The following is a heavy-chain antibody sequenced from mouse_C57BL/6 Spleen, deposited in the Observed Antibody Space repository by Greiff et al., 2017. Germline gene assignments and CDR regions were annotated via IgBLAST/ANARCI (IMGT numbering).Heavy chain of an antibody. D-gene: IGHD1-1*01. Sequence: QVQLQQSGAELVKPGASVKISCKASGYAFTSYWMHWVKQRPGQGLEWIGQIYPGDGDTNYNGKFKGKATLTADKSSSTAYMQLSSLTSEDSAVYFCARGYGSSYGAMDYWGQGTSVTVSS. CDR1: GYAFTSYW. J-gene: IGHJ4*01. CDR2: IYPGDGDT. CDR3: ARGYGSSYGAMDY. V-gene: IGHV1-80*01.